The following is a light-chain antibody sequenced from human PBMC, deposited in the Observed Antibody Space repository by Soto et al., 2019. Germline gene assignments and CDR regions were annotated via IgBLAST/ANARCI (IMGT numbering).Light chain of an antibody. J-gene: IGKJ2*02. V-gene: IGKV3-11*01. CDR1: KSVDRY. Sequence: ECGLTQYTNTLALSPGETATLPCMLSKSVDRYVAWYQQKVGQAPRLLIYVASSRATGVGARFTGSGSATDFSLTITSLEAEDFAVYYCQQAVKWPSTFGQGTKVDI. CDR3: QQAVKWPST. CDR2: VAS.